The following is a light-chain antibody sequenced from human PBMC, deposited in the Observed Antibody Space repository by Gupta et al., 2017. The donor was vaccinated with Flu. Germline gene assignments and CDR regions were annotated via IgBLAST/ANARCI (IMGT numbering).Light chain of an antibody. CDR2: EVS. CDR3: SSFAGSNNYV. Sequence: QSALTQPPSASGSPGQSVTISCTGTSSDVGGHDYVSWYQQHPGKAPKLMIFEVSKRPSGVPDRFSGPKSGHTASLTVSGLQPDDEAHYYCSSFAGSNNYVLGTGTKVTVL. CDR1: SSDVGGHDY. V-gene: IGLV2-8*01. J-gene: IGLJ1*01.